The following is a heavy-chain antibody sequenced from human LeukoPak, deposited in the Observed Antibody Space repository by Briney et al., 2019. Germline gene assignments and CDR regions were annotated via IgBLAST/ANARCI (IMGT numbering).Heavy chain of an antibody. CDR3: IARHSARSSTIIYTRFDY. V-gene: IGHV3-7*01. J-gene: IGHJ4*02. D-gene: IGHD1-26*01. CDR2: MNQDGSEK. CDR1: GFTFSSYW. Sequence: GGSLRLSCAASGFTFSSYWMSWVRQAPGKGLEWVANMNQDGSEKYYVDSVKGRFTISRDNAKNSLYLQMNSLRAEDTAVYYSIARHSARSSTIIYTRFDYWGQGTLVTVSS.